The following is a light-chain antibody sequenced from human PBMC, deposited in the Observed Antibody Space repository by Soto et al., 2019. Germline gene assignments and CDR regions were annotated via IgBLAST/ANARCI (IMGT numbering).Light chain of an antibody. CDR3: QKSNNTTWN. V-gene: IGKV1-39*01. J-gene: IGKJ1*01. CDR1: QGISTY. Sequence: DIGITDDLSSLSVTVVERVTITFLASQGISTYLNCYQQKPGKAPKLLIYAASSLQSGVPSRFSGSGSETDFTLTISSLQPEDFATYSCQKSNNTTWNFGQGTKVDIK. CDR2: AAS.